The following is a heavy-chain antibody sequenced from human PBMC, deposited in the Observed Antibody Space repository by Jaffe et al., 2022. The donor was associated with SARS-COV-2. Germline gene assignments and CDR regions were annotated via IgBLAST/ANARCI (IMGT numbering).Heavy chain of an antibody. CDR1: GYSFTSYW. CDR3: ARRDYFDY. J-gene: IGHJ4*02. V-gene: IGHV5-51*01. CDR2: INPGNSDT. Sequence: EVQLVQSGAEVKKPGESLKISCKGSGYSFTSYWIAWVRQMPGKGLEWMGMINPGNSDTRYNPSFQGQVTMSADKSISTAYLQWSSLKAPDSAMYYCARRDYFDYWGQGTLVTVSS.